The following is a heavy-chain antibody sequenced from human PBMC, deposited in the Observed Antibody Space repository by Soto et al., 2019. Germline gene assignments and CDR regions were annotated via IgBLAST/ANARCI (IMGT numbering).Heavy chain of an antibody. J-gene: IGHJ4*02. CDR1: GFSLSTSGVG. D-gene: IGHD1-1*01. CDR3: AHDDVGQQGFDY. V-gene: IGHV2-5*02. CDR2: IYWDDDK. Sequence: QITLKESGPTLVKPTQTLTLTCSFSGFSLSTSGVGVGWIRQPPGKALEWLALIYWDDDKRYSPSLKSRLTTTQDPSQNQVVLTMTNMDPVDTATYYCAHDDVGQQGFDYWGQGTLVTVSS.